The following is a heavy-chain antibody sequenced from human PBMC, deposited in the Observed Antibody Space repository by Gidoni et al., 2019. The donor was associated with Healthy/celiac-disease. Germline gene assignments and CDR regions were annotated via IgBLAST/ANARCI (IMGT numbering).Heavy chain of an antibody. D-gene: IGHD3-10*01. V-gene: IGHV1-2*04. J-gene: IGHJ6*02. CDR1: GYTFTGYY. Sequence: QVQLVQSGAEGKKTGASAKVSFKASGYTFTGYYMHWVRQAPGQGLEWMGWINPNSGGTNYAQKFQGWVTMTRDTSISTAYMELSRLRSDDTAVYYCARGMVRGGYYGMDVWGQGTTVTVSS. CDR3: ARGMVRGGYYGMDV. CDR2: INPNSGGT.